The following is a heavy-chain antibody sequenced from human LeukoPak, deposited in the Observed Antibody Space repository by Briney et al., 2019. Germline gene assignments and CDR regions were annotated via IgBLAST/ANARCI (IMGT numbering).Heavy chain of an antibody. CDR1: GYTFTGYY. Sequence: ASVKVSCTASGYTFTGYYMHWVRQAPGQGLEWMGWINPNSGGTNYAQKFQGRVTMTRDTSISTAYMELSRLRSDDTAVYYCAREMGTTYYFDYWGRGTLVTVSS. CDR3: AREMGTTYYFDY. V-gene: IGHV1-2*02. J-gene: IGHJ4*02. CDR2: INPNSGGT. D-gene: IGHD1-1*01.